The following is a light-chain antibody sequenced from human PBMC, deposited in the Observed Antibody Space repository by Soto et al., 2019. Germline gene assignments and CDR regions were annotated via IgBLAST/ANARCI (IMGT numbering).Light chain of an antibody. CDR3: QHYGGAPLT. CDR2: GAY. Sequence: ELLLRQSPGTLSLSSGERGTLACRAGQSVSRSQLACFQQKPGQDPRLLVYGAYSRATGIKDRFSGSVYGKDLNLDISRLEPEDFAVYYCQHYGGAPLTVGPVTRLEIK. CDR1: QSVSRSQ. J-gene: IGKJ5*01. V-gene: IGKV3-20*01.